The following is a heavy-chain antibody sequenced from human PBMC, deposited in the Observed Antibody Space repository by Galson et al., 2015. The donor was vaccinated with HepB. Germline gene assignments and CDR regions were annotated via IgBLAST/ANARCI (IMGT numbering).Heavy chain of an antibody. V-gene: IGHV3-30*18. J-gene: IGHJ4*02. CDR2: ISYDGHQK. CDR1: GMSFSSSG. CDR3: ANERGSSRSPGY. D-gene: IGHD3-10*01. Sequence: SLRLSYAASGMSFSSSGMHWVRQAPGKGLEWVAVISYDGHQKYYVDPVKGRFIISRDNSKNTVYVQMNSLKTEDTAVYYCANERGSSRSPGYWGQGTLVSVSS.